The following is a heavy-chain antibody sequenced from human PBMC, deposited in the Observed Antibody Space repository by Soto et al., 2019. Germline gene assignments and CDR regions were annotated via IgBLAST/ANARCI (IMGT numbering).Heavy chain of an antibody. D-gene: IGHD3-22*01. CDR1: GGTFSSYA. Sequence: QVQLVQSGAEVKKPGSSVKVSCKASGGTFSSYAISWVRQAPGQGLEWMAGIIPIFGTANYAQKFQGRVTITADESTSTAYMELSRLRSEDTAVYYCARPYYYDSSGYFDAFDIWGQGTMVTVSS. CDR2: IIPIFGTA. CDR3: ARPYYYDSSGYFDAFDI. V-gene: IGHV1-69*01. J-gene: IGHJ3*02.